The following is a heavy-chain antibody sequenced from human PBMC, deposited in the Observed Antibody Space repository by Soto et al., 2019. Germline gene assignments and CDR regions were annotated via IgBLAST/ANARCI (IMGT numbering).Heavy chain of an antibody. CDR1: GGSFSGYY. J-gene: IGHJ6*02. CDR2: INHSGST. V-gene: IGHV4-34*01. D-gene: IGHD3-3*01. CDR3: ARDFTIFGVATGSSYYYGMDV. Sequence: PSETLSLTCAVYGGSFSGYYWSWIRQPPGKGLEWIGEINHSGSTNYNPSLKSRVTISVDTSKNQFSLKLSSVTAADTAVYYCARDFTIFGVATGSSYYYGMDVWGQGTTVTVSS.